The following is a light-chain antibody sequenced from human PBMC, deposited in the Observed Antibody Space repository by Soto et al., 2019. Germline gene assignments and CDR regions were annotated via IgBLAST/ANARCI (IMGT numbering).Light chain of an antibody. J-gene: IGKJ1*01. CDR2: KAS. V-gene: IGKV1-5*03. CDR3: KHYNSYSEA. Sequence: DIQMPQSPSTLSGSVGDRVTITCRASQTISSWLAWYQQKPGKAPKLLIYKASTLKSGVPSRFSGSGSGTEFTLTISSLQPDEFATYYCKHYNSYSEAVGQGTKVDIK. CDR1: QTISSW.